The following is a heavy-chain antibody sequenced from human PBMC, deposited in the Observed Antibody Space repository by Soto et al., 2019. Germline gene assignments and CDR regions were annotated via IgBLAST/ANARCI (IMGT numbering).Heavy chain of an antibody. CDR3: VRGYCTSSASCEGDFQH. CDR1: GYTFTTYH. CDR2: IDPIGGNT. V-gene: IGHV1-46*01. D-gene: IGHD2-2*01. J-gene: IGHJ1*01. Sequence: QVQLVQSGAEVKEPGASVKISCKASGYTFTTYHIHWVRQAPGQGLDWMGMIDPIGGNTGYARKFQDRVAMTGDTATGTAYIEVNSLRLVDTARYFCVRGYCTSSASCEGDFQHWGQGTLVTVSS.